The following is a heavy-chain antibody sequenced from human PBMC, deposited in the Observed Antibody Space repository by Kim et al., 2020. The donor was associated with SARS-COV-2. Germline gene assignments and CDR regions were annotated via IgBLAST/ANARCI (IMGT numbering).Heavy chain of an antibody. J-gene: IGHJ6*03. Sequence: GGSLRLSCAASGFTFSSYEMNWVRQAPGKGLEWVSYISSSGSTIDYADSVKGRFTISRDNAKNSLYLQMNSLRAEDTAVYYCARESGVPAAIVYYYYYMDVWGKGTTVTVSS. V-gene: IGHV3-48*03. D-gene: IGHD2-2*02. CDR1: GFTFSSYE. CDR2: ISSSGSTI. CDR3: ARESGVPAAIVYYYYYMDV.